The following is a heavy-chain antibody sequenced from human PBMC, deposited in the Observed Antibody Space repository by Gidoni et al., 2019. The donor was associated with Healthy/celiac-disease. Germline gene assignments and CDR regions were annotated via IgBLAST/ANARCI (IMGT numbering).Heavy chain of an antibody. Sequence: QVQLVESVGGLVRPGGSLRPSCAAAGFNFSAPYMSWIRQAPATGLEWVSYISSSGSTIYYADSVKGRFTISRDNAKNSLYLQMNSLRAEDTAVYYCARDERRIAARPRWFDPWGQGTLVTVSS. D-gene: IGHD6-6*01. CDR3: ARDERRIAARPRWFDP. V-gene: IGHV3-11*01. J-gene: IGHJ5*02. CDR2: ISSSGSTI. CDR1: GFNFSAPY.